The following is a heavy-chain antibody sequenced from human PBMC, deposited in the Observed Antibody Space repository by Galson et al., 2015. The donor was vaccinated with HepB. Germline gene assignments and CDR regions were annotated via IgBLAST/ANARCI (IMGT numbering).Heavy chain of an antibody. V-gene: IGHV1-69*13. Sequence: SVKVSCKASGGTFSTHAMSWVRQAPGQGLEWMGGITPIFGTANYAQKFQGRVTITADESTSTVYMELSSPRSEDTAVYYCAREGIAAATNPVDYWGQGTLVTVSS. D-gene: IGHD6-13*01. J-gene: IGHJ4*02. CDR2: ITPIFGTA. CDR3: AREGIAAATNPVDY. CDR1: GGTFSTHA.